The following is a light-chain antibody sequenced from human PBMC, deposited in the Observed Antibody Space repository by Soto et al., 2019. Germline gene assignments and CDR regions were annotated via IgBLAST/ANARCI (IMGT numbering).Light chain of an antibody. CDR1: QSVSSSY. CDR3: QQYGSSRST. J-gene: IGKJ5*01. Sequence: EIVLTQSPGTLSLSPGARATLSCRASQSVSSSYLAWYQQKPGQAPKLLIYGASSMATGIPDRFSGSGSGTDFTLTISRLEPEDFAVYYCQQYGSSRSTFGQGTRLEIK. CDR2: GAS. V-gene: IGKV3-20*01.